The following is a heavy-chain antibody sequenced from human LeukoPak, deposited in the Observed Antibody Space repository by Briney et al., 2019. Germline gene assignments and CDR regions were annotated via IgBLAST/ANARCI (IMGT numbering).Heavy chain of an antibody. CDR3: ARHRYPYSSSSAPLY. D-gene: IGHD6-6*01. CDR1: GFTFSSYW. J-gene: IGHJ4*02. Sequence: GGSLRLSCAASGFTFSSYWMSWVRQAPGKGLEWVANIKQDGSEKYYVDSVKGRFTISRDNAKNSLYLQMNSLRAEDTAVYYCARHRYPYSSSSAPLYWGQGTLVTVSS. CDR2: IKQDGSEK. V-gene: IGHV3-7*01.